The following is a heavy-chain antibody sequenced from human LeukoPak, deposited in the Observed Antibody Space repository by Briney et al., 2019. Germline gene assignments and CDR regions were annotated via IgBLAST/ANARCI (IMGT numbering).Heavy chain of an antibody. Sequence: GGSLSLSCAASGFTFSSYAMSRVRQAPGKGLEWVSAISGSGTNTDYAASVRGRFTVSRDKSKNTLYLQMNSLRAEDTAVYYCARDGYSGYGGAAWDAFDIWGQGTMVTVSS. CDR3: ARDGYSGYGGAAWDAFDI. CDR1: GFTFSSYA. J-gene: IGHJ3*02. CDR2: ISGSGTNT. V-gene: IGHV3-23*01. D-gene: IGHD5-12*01.